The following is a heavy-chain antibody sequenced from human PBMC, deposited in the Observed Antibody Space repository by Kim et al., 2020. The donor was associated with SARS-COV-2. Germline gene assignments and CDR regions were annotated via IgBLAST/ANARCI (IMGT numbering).Heavy chain of an antibody. D-gene: IGHD3-22*01. CDR3: ASDIKRPPYYYDSSGYYSRLAFGYGMDV. CDR2: INTNTGNP. V-gene: IGHV7-4-1*02. J-gene: IGHJ6*02. Sequence: ASVKVSCKASGYTFTSYAMNWVRQAPGQGLEWMGWINTNTGNPTYAQGFTGRFVFSLDTSVSTAYLQISSLKAEDTAVYYCASDIKRPPYYYDSSGYYSRLAFGYGMDVWGQGTTVTVSS. CDR1: GYTFTSYA.